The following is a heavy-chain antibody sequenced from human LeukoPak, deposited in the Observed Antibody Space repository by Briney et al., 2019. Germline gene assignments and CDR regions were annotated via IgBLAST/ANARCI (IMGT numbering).Heavy chain of an antibody. CDR3: ARRRTSGSNIDY. Sequence: GESLKIFCEVSGYSFSSYWIGWVRHMPGKGLEWMGINYPGDSDTRYSPSFQGQVTISADKSISNAYLQWSSLKASDTAMYYCARRRTSGSNIDYWGQGTLVTVSS. CDR1: GYSFSSYW. CDR2: NYPGDSDT. V-gene: IGHV5-51*03. J-gene: IGHJ4*02.